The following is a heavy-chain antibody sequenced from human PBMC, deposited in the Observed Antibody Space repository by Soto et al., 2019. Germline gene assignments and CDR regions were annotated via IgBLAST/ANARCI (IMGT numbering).Heavy chain of an antibody. V-gene: IGHV1-8*01. J-gene: IGHJ6*03. Sequence: ASVKVSCKASGYTFTSYDINWARQATGQGLEWMGWMNPNSGNTGYAQKFQGRVTMTRNTSISTAYMELSSLRSEDTAVYYCARGDDFWPYYYMDVWGKGTTVTVSS. CDR2: MNPNSGNT. CDR3: ARGDDFWPYYYMDV. CDR1: GYTFTSYD. D-gene: IGHD3-3*01.